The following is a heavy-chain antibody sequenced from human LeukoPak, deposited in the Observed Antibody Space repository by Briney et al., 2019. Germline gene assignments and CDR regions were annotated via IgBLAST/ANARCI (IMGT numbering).Heavy chain of an antibody. V-gene: IGHV1-2*02. CDR1: GYTFTGYY. D-gene: IGHD2-8*01. Sequence: ASVKVSCKASGYTFTGYYMHWVRQAPGQGLEWMGWINPNSGGTNYAQKFQGRVTMTRDTSISTAYMELSRLRSDDTAVYYCARALRMGIYYYYYMDVWGKGTTVTVSS. CDR2: INPNSGGT. CDR3: ARALRMGIYYYYYMDV. J-gene: IGHJ6*03.